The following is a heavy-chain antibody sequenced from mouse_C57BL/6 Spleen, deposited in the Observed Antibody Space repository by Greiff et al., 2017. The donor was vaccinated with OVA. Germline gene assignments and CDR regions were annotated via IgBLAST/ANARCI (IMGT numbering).Heavy chain of an antibody. D-gene: IGHD1-1*01. Sequence: EVKLMESEGGLVQPGSSMKLSCTASGFTFSDYYMAWVRQVPEKGLEWVANINYDGSSTYYLDSLKSRFIISRDNAKNILYLQMSSLKSEDTATYYCARGPTTVVATPYFDYWGQGTTLTVSS. J-gene: IGHJ2*01. CDR3: ARGPTTVVATPYFDY. CDR1: GFTFSDYY. V-gene: IGHV5-16*01. CDR2: INYDGSST.